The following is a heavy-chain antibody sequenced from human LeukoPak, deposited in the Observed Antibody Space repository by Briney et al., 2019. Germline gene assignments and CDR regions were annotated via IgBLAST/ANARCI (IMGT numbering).Heavy chain of an antibody. CDR2: INSEGSST. V-gene: IGHV3-74*01. CDR1: GFPFKNYW. J-gene: IGHJ4*02. D-gene: IGHD6-19*01. CDR3: AIEHYSSGWYYFDY. Sequence: GGSLRLSCEASGFPFKNYWMTWVRQAPGKGLVWVSRINSEGSSTAYAAFVKGRFTISRDNAKNTLFLQMNSLRAEDTAVYYCAIEHYSSGWYYFDYWGQGTLVTVSS.